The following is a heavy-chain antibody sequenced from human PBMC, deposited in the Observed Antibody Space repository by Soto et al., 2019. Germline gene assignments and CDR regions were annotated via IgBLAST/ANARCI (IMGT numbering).Heavy chain of an antibody. CDR3: LSWAASSAKEK. Sequence: EVQLVESGGGLVQPGGSLELSCAASGFTLSDSSVNWVRQASGKGLEWVGRIASKTESEATVYAASVKSRITVARDDSKNTVYLQMGSLNPEDPAGHYCLSWAASSAKEKWGQGDMVTVSS. CDR1: GFTLSDSS. V-gene: IGHV3-73*02. CDR2: IASKTESEAT. D-gene: IGHD6-6*01. J-gene: IGHJ4*02.